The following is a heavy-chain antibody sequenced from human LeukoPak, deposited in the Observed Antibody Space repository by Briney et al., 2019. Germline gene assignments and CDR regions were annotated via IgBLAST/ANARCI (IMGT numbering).Heavy chain of an antibody. D-gene: IGHD6-19*01. V-gene: IGHV3-30-3*01. CDR3: ARGGNGWSLNYYFDY. CDR1: GFTFSTFH. CDR2: ISYDGNNK. Sequence: PGGSLRLSCAASGFTFSTFHIDWVRQAPGKGLEWVAVISYDGNNKYFADSVKGRFTISRDNSQNTLYLQMNNLRIEDTAVYYCARGGNGWSLNYYFDYWGQGTLVTVSS. J-gene: IGHJ4*02.